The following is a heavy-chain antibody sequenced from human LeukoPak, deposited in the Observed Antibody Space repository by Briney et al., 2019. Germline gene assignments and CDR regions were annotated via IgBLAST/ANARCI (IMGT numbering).Heavy chain of an antibody. CDR3: ARRSVFGEL. CDR2: IYYSGST. D-gene: IGHD3-3*01. CDR1: GGSIGSYY. Sequence: RPSETLSLTCTVSGGSIGSYYWSWIRQPPGKGLEWIGYIYYSGSTDYNPSLKSRVTISIDTSANQFSLKLSSVTAADTAVYYCARRSVFGELWGQGTLVTVSS. J-gene: IGHJ4*02. V-gene: IGHV4-59*08.